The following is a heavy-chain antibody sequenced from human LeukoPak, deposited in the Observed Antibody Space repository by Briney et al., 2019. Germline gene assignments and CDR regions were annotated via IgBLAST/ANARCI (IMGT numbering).Heavy chain of an antibody. V-gene: IGHV3-9*01. CDR2: ISWNSGSI. J-gene: IGHJ3*02. CDR3: ARAQKYSYDAFDI. Sequence: PGGSLRLSCAASGFTFDDYAMHWVRQAPGKGLEWVSGISWNSGSIGYADSVKGRFTISRDNAKNSLYLQMNSLSAEDTAVYYCARAQKYSYDAFDIWGQGTMVTVSS. D-gene: IGHD4-11*01. CDR1: GFTFDDYA.